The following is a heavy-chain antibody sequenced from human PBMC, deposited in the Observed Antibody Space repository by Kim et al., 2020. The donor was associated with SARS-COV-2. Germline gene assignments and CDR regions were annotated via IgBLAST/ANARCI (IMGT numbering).Heavy chain of an antibody. J-gene: IGHJ6*02. CDR1: GFTFSSYW. Sequence: GGSLRLSCAASGFTFSSYWMSWVRQAPGKGLEWVANIKQDGSEKYYVDSVKGRFTISRDNAKNSLYLQMNSLRAEDTAVYYCARDRSYSGSYAYYYYGMDVWGQGTTGTVSS. CDR3: ARDRSYSGSYAYYYYGMDV. CDR2: IKQDGSEK. V-gene: IGHV3-7*01. D-gene: IGHD1-26*01.